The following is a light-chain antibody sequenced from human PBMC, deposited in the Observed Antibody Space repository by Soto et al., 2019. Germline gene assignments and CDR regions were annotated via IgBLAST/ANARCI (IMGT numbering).Light chain of an antibody. CDR1: QTVTSNY. V-gene: IGKV3-20*01. CDR2: GAS. CDR3: QQYGSSPGT. J-gene: IGKJ1*01. Sequence: EIVLTQSPGTLSSSPGERATLSCRASQTVTSNYLAWYQQKLGQAPSLLLFGASIRATGLPDRFSGGGAGTDCTLTISRLEPEDFEVDYCQQYGSSPGTFGQGTQVDIK.